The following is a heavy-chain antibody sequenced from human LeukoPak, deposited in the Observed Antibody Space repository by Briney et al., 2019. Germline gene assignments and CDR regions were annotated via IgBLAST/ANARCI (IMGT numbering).Heavy chain of an antibody. CDR3: ARARSGPYGSGSLDAFDI. D-gene: IGHD3-10*01. V-gene: IGHV1-8*01. CDR2: MNPNSGNT. J-gene: IGHJ3*02. Sequence: ASVKVSCKASDYTFASYGITWVRQAPGQGLEWMGWMNPNSGNTGYAQKFQGRVTMTRNTSISTAYMQLSSLRSEDTAVYYCARARSGPYGSGSLDAFDIWGQGTMVTVSS. CDR1: DYTFASYG.